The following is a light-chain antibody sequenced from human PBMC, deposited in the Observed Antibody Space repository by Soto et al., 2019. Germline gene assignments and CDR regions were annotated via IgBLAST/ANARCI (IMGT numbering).Light chain of an antibody. V-gene: IGKV4-1*01. CDR2: WAS. CDR1: QNFLYNSNSNHQ. J-gene: IGKJ4*01. CDR3: QQRSNWPPLT. Sequence: DMMQTQSPDSLAVSLGERATINCKSSQNFLYNSNSNHQLSWYQQKPGKPPKLLIYWASTRESGVPDRFSGSGSGTDFTLTISSLEPEDFAVYYGQQRSNWPPLTFGGGTKVDIK.